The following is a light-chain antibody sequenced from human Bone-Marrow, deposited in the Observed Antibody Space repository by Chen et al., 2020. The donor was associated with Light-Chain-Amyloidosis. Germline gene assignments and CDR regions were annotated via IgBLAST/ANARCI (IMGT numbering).Light chain of an antibody. V-gene: IGLV2-14*01. J-gene: IGLJ1*01. CDR3: SSYTITNTLV. CDR2: EVT. Sequence: QSAMTQPASVSGSPGQSLTISCTGTSSDVGGDKHVSWYQQHPDKAPKLMIYEVTNRPSWVPDRCSGSKSDNTASLTISWLQTEDEADYFCSSYTITNTLVFGSGTRVTVL. CDR1: SSDVGGDKH.